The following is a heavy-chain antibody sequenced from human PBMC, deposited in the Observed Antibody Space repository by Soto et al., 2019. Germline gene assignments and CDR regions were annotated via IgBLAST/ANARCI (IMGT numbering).Heavy chain of an antibody. CDR3: ARDSGENFGYYYYGMDV. CDR1: GFTFSSYS. V-gene: IGHV3-21*01. J-gene: IGHJ6*02. Sequence: GSLRLSCAASGFTFSSYSMNWVRQAPGKGLEWVSSISSSSSYIYYADSVKGRFTISRDNAKNSLYLQMNSLRAEDTAVYYCARDSGENFGYYYYGMDVWGQGTTVTVSS. D-gene: IGHD3-3*01. CDR2: ISSSSSYI.